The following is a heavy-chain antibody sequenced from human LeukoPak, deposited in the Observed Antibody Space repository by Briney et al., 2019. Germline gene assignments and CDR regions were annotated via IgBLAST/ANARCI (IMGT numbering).Heavy chain of an antibody. CDR1: GGSISSYY. V-gene: IGHV4-59*06. CDR2: IYYSGST. D-gene: IGHD3-10*01. Sequence: SETLSLTCTVSGGSISSYYWSWIRQPPGKGLEWIGYIYYSGSTYYNPSLKSRVTISVDTSKNQFSLKLSSVTAADTAVYYCAACDYYGSGSYNPFDYWGQGTLVTVSS. J-gene: IGHJ4*02. CDR3: AACDYYGSGSYNPFDY.